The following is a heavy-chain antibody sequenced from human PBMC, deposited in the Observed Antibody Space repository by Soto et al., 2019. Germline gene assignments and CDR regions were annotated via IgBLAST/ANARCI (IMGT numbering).Heavy chain of an antibody. CDR2: INSDGSST. Sequence: EVQLVESGGGLVQPGGSLRLSCAASGFTLSSYWMHWVRQAPGKGLVWVSRINSDGSSTNYADSVKGRFTISRGNAKNTLYLQMNSLRAEDTAVYYCARDPGTGYYDSSGYYYDWGQGTLVTVSS. J-gene: IGHJ4*02. CDR3: ARDPGTGYYDSSGYYYD. V-gene: IGHV3-74*01. D-gene: IGHD3-22*01. CDR1: GFTLSSYW.